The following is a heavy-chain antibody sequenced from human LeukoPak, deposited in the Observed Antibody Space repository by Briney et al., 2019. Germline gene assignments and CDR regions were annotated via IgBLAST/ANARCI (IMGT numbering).Heavy chain of an antibody. CDR3: AKGGYSSGWTGWFDP. V-gene: IGHV3-9*01. D-gene: IGHD6-19*01. CDR1: GFTFGGYA. CDR2: ISWNGGSK. Sequence: PGGSLRPSCAASGFTFGGYAMHWVRQAPGKGLEWVAGISWNGGSKGYADSVKGRFTISRDNSKNSLYLQMNSLRAEDTALYYCAKGGYSSGWTGWFDPWGQGTLVTVSS. J-gene: IGHJ5*02.